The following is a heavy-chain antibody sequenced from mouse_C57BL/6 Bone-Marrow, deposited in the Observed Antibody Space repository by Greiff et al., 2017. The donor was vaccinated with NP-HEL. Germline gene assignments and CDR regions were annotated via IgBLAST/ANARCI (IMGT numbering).Heavy chain of an antibody. CDR3: AIYYENAMDY. CDR1: GFSLTSYA. CDR2: IWTGGGT. J-gene: IGHJ4*01. D-gene: IGHD2-4*01. Sequence: VMLVESGPGLVAPSQSLSITCTVSGFSLTSYAISWDRQSPGKGLEWLGVIWTGGGTNYNSALKSRLSISKDNSKSQVFLKMNSLQTDDTARYYCAIYYENAMDYWGQGTSVTVSS. V-gene: IGHV2-9-1*01.